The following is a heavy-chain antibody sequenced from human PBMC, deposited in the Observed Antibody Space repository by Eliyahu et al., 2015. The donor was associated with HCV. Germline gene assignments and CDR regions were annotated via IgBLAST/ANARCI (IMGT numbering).Heavy chain of an antibody. J-gene: IGHJ4*02. CDR2: IKQDGSEK. D-gene: IGHD6-13*01. Sequence: WVANIKQDGSEKYYVDSVKGRFTISRDNAKNSLYLQMNSLRAEDTAVYYCARALGLSSAGTGDYWGQGTLVTVSS. CDR3: ARALGLSSAGTGDY. V-gene: IGHV3-7*01.